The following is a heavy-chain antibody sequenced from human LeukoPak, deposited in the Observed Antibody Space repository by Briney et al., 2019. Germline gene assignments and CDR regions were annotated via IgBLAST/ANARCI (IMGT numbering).Heavy chain of an antibody. CDR3: AKDRLGGLPARYFDY. Sequence: QPGGSLRLSCAASGFTFDDYAMHWVRQAPGKGLEWVSGISWNSGSIGYADSVKGRFTISRDNAKNSLYLQMNSLRAEDTALYYCAKDRLGGLPARYFDYWGQGTLVTVSS. CDR1: GFTFDDYA. D-gene: IGHD3-10*01. V-gene: IGHV3-9*01. CDR2: ISWNSGSI. J-gene: IGHJ4*02.